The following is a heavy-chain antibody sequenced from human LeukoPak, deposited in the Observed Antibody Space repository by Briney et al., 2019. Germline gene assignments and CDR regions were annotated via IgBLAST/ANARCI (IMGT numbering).Heavy chain of an antibody. Sequence: ASVKVSCKASGYTFIGYYMHRVRQAPGQGLEWMGWINPNSGGTKYAQKFQGRVTMTRDTSISAAYMELSSLRSDDTAVYYCARVTGMEYQLLYDALDIWGQGTVVTVSS. CDR1: GYTFIGYY. J-gene: IGHJ3*02. D-gene: IGHD2-2*01. CDR2: INPNSGGT. V-gene: IGHV1-2*02. CDR3: ARVTGMEYQLLYDALDI.